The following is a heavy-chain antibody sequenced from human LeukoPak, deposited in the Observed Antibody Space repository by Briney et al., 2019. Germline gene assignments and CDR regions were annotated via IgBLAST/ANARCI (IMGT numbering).Heavy chain of an antibody. D-gene: IGHD6-19*01. CDR3: ARGSGSGWPLDR. CDR2: ISASGGST. J-gene: IGHJ5*02. V-gene: IGHV3-23*01. CDR1: GFTFSSSG. Sequence: GGSLRLSCAASGFTFSSSGMSWVRQAPGEGLEWVSSISASGGSTYYADSVKGRFTISRDNAQNTLYLQMNSLRAEDTAVYYCARGSGSGWPLDRWGQGTLVTVSS.